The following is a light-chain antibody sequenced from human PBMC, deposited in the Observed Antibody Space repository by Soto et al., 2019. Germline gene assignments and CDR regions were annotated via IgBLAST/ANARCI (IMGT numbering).Light chain of an antibody. CDR1: SSNIGAGYD. Sequence: QSVLTQPPSVSGAPGQRVTISCTGTSSNIGAGYDVHWYQQLPGTAPKLLIYGNSNQPSGVPDRFSGSKSGTSGSLAITGLQAEDEADYYCQSYDSSLSGSNVVFGGGTKVTVL. V-gene: IGLV1-40*01. CDR2: GNS. CDR3: QSYDSSLSGSNVV. J-gene: IGLJ2*01.